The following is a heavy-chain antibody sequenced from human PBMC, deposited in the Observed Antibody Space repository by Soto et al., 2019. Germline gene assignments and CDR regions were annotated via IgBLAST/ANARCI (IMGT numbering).Heavy chain of an antibody. CDR2: ISYDGSNK. J-gene: IGHJ4*02. D-gene: IGHD3-10*01. CDR1: GFTFSSYG. CDR3: ANLLVQVWY. V-gene: IGHV3-30*18. Sequence: QVQLVESGGGVVQPGRSLRLSCAASGFTFSSYGMHWVRQAPGKGLEWVAVISYDGSNKYYADSVKGRFTISRDNSKYTLYLQMNSLRAEDAAVYYCANLLVQVWYWGQGTLVTVSS.